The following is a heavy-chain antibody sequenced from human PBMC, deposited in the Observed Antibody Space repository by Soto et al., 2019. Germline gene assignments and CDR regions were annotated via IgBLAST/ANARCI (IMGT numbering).Heavy chain of an antibody. CDR2: MNPNSGNT. D-gene: IGHD3-16*02. V-gene: IGHV1-8*01. Sequence: ASVKVSCKASGYTFTSYDINWVRQATGQGLEWMGWMNPNSGNTGYAQKFQGRVTITRNTSMSTAYMEQSSLRSEDTAVYYCARESNDYVWGSYRRKFDYWGQGTLVTVSS. J-gene: IGHJ4*02. CDR1: GYTFTSYD. CDR3: ARESNDYVWGSYRRKFDY.